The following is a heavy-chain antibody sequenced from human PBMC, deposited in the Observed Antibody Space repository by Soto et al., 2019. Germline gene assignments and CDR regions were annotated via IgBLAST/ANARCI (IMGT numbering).Heavy chain of an antibody. D-gene: IGHD5-12*01. CDR3: ARDMVLSGYASEFDY. CDR2: MNQDGSKR. CDR1: GFAFSQYW. Sequence: EVQFVESGGDLVQPGGSLRLSCAASGFAFSQYWINWVRQSPGKGLEWVAIMNQDGSKRYYGAAVMGRVTISRDNGKNSLYLQMNSRRDDDTAVYFCARDMVLSGYASEFDYWGLGTRVTVTS. J-gene: IGHJ4*02. V-gene: IGHV3-7*01.